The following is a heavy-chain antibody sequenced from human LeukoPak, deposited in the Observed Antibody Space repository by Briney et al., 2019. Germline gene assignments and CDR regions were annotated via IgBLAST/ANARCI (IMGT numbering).Heavy chain of an antibody. CDR3: ARERITMVREGNFDY. D-gene: IGHD3-10*01. CDR2: ISSSSTI. Sequence: PGGSLRLSCAASGFTFSSYSMNWVRQAPGKGLEWVSYISSSSTIYYADSVKGRFTISRDNAKNSLYLQMNSLRAEDTAVYYCARERITMVREGNFDYWGQGTLVTVSS. J-gene: IGHJ4*02. V-gene: IGHV3-48*01. CDR1: GFTFSSYS.